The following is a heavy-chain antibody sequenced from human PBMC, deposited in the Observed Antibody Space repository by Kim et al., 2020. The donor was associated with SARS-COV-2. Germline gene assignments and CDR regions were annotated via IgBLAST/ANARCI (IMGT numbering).Heavy chain of an antibody. V-gene: IGHV3-30*02. D-gene: IGHD2-2*01. CDR3: AKDLRQYQLLNHGMDV. J-gene: IGHJ6*02. Sequence: SVKGRCTISGDNSKNTLYLQMNSLGAEDTAVYYCAKDLRQYQLLNHGMDVWGQGTTVTVSS.